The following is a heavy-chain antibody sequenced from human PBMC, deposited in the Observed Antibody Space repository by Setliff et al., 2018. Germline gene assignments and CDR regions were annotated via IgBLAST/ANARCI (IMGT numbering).Heavy chain of an antibody. V-gene: IGHV1-2*06. Sequence: EASVKVSCKASGYTFIGYYMYWVRQAPGQGLEWMGRINPNSGGTEYAQKFQGRVTMTRDTSISTVYMDLSRLTSDDTAVYYCAREVLSTVVAWDYWGQGTLVTVSS. CDR2: INPNSGGT. J-gene: IGHJ4*02. D-gene: IGHD4-17*01. CDR3: AREVLSTVVAWDY. CDR1: GYTFIGYY.